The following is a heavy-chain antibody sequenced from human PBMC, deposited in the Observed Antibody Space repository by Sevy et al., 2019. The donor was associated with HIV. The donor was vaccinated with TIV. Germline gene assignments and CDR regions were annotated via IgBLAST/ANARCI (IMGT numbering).Heavy chain of an antibody. CDR2: ISYDGSYK. Sequence: GGYLRLSCAASGFTFSSHGMHWVRQAPGKGLEWVAVISYDGSYKSYGDSVKGRFTISRDDSKNTLYLQMNSLRPEDTAVYYCARDSVYGINWYPAYWGQGTLVTVSS. D-gene: IGHD1-20*01. CDR3: ARDSVYGINWYPAY. J-gene: IGHJ4*02. CDR1: GFTFSSHG. V-gene: IGHV3-30*03.